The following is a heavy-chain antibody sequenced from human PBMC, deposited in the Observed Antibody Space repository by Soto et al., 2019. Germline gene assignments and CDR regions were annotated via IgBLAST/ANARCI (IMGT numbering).Heavy chain of an antibody. V-gene: IGHV4-30-4*01. CDR2: IYYSGST. CDR3: ARIARDGYNPYFQH. D-gene: IGHD5-12*01. Sequence: SETLSLTCTVSGGSIISGDYYWIWIRQPPGKGLEWIGYIYYSGSTYYNPSLKSRVTISVDTSKNQFSLKLSSVTAADTAVYYCARIARDGYNPYFQHWGQGTLVTVSS. J-gene: IGHJ1*01. CDR1: GGSIISGDYY.